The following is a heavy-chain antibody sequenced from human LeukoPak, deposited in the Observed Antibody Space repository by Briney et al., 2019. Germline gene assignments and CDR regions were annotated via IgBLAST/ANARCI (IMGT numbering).Heavy chain of an antibody. CDR2: ISSSSSYI. CDR3: ARGASRADY. Sequence: GGSLRLSCAASGFTFRSYNMNWVRQAPGKRPEWVSSISSSSSYIYYADSVKGRFTISRDNAKNPLYLQMNSLRAEDTALYYCARGASRADYWGQGTLVTVSS. J-gene: IGHJ4*02. V-gene: IGHV3-21*01. CDR1: GFTFRSYN.